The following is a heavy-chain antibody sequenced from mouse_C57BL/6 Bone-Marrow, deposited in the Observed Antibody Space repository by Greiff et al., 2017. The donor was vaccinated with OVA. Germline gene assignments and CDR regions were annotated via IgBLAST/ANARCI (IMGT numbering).Heavy chain of an antibody. J-gene: IGHJ4*01. CDR2: IDPSDSET. CDR1: GYTFTSYW. Sequence: VQLQQPGAELVRPGSSVKLSCKASGYTFTSYWMHWVKQRPIQGLEWIGNIDPSDSETHYNQKFKDKATLTVDKTSSTAYMQLSSLTSEDSAVYDCAREASSYDYAVDYWGQGTSVTVSA. D-gene: IGHD1-1*01. CDR3: AREASSYDYAVDY. V-gene: IGHV1-52*01.